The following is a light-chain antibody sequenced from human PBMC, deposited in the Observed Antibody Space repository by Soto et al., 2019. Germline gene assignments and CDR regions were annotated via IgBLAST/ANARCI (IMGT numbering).Light chain of an antibody. CDR1: SSDVGGYNY. Sequence: QSVLTRPPSASVSPGQSVTISCTGTSSDVGGYNYVSWYQQHPGKAPKLMIYEVSKRPSGVPDRFSGSKSGNTASLTVSGLQAEDEADYYCSSYAGSNNNYVFGTGTKVTVL. V-gene: IGLV2-8*01. CDR2: EVS. J-gene: IGLJ1*01. CDR3: SSYAGSNNNYV.